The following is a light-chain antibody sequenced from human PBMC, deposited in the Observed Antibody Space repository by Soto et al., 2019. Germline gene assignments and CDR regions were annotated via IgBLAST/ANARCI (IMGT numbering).Light chain of an antibody. Sequence: EVVLTQSPGTLSLSPGERVTLSCRTSQSVRSTFLAWYQQKPGQAPRLLIYGASTRATDIPDRFSGSGSGTDFTLTISRLEPEDSAVYYCQQYDTSPPTYTFGQGTKLEIK. J-gene: IGKJ2*01. CDR2: GAS. V-gene: IGKV3-20*01. CDR3: QQYDTSPPTYT. CDR1: QSVRSTF.